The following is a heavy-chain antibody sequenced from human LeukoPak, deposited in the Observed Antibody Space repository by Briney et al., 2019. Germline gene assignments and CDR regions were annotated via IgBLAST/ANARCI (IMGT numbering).Heavy chain of an antibody. J-gene: IGHJ5*02. V-gene: IGHV1-2*02. CDR3: ARENYYDSSGYWFDP. Sequence: ASVKVSCKASGYTFTSNYIHWVRQAPGQGLEWMGWINPNSGGTNYAQKFQGRVTMTRDTSISTAYMELSRLRSDDTAVYYCARENYYDSSGYWFDPWGQGTLVTVSS. CDR1: GYTFTSNY. D-gene: IGHD3-22*01. CDR2: INPNSGGT.